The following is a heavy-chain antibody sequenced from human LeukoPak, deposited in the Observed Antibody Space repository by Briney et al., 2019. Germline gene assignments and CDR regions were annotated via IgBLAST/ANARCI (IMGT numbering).Heavy chain of an antibody. J-gene: IGHJ4*02. Sequence: GGSLRLSCVASGFTFSSYAMSWVRQAPGKGLEWVANIKQDGSEKYYVDSVKGRFTISRDNAKNSLYLQMNSLRAEDTAVYYCARRYFDYWGQGTLVTVSS. CDR1: GFTFSSYA. CDR3: ARRYFDY. CDR2: IKQDGSEK. V-gene: IGHV3-7*01.